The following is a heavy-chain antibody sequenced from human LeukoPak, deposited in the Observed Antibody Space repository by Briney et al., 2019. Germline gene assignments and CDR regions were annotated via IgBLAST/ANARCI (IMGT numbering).Heavy chain of an antibody. D-gene: IGHD2-8*01. CDR1: GYTFTSYG. Sequence: GASVKVSCKASGYTFTSYGISWVRPAPGQGLEWLGWINPNSGGTNYAQKFQGRVTMTRDTSISTAYMELSRLRSDDTAVYYCASIKAVLDGMDVWGQGTTVTVSS. CDR3: ASIKAVLDGMDV. V-gene: IGHV1-2*02. J-gene: IGHJ6*02. CDR2: INPNSGGT.